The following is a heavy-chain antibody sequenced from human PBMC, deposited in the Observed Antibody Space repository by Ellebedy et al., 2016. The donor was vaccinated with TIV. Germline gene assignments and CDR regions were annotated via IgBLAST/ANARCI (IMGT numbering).Heavy chain of an antibody. V-gene: IGHV3-30*02. CDR3: AKGNGSGSFIFDF. D-gene: IGHD3-10*01. CDR2: IPYDGSYE. Sequence: GESLKISCAASGFTFSNYAMHWVRQTPGKRLAGVAIIPYDGSYENYADSVKGRFTISRDNSKNTLYLQMTSLRAEDTAVNYCAKGNGSGSFIFDFWGKGILVTVSS. CDR1: GFTFSNYA. J-gene: IGHJ4*02.